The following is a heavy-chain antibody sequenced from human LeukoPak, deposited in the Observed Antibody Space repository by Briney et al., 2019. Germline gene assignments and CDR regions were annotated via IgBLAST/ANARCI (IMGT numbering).Heavy chain of an antibody. V-gene: IGHV3-23*01. D-gene: IGHD3-9*01. CDR1: GFTFSSYG. J-gene: IGHJ4*02. Sequence: PGGTLRLSCAASGFTFSSYGMSWVRQAPGKGLEWVSAISGSGGSTYYADSVKGRFTISRDNSKNTLYLQMNGLRAEDTAVYYCAKDLPRYFDWPTGGLDYWGQGTLVTVSS. CDR2: ISGSGGST. CDR3: AKDLPRYFDWPTGGLDY.